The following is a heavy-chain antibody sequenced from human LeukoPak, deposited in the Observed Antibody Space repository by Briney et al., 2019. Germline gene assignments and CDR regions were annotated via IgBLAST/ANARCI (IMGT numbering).Heavy chain of an antibody. CDR3: ARDTSRREEAWWLDP. V-gene: IGHV3-48*02. CDR1: GFTFSSYS. CDR2: ISSSSSTI. J-gene: IGHJ5*02. D-gene: IGHD5-24*01. Sequence: GGSLRLSCAASGFTFSSYSMNWVRQAPGKGLEWVSYISSSSSTIYYADSVKGRFTISRDNAKNSLYLQMSSLRYEDTAVYYCARDTSRREEAWWLDPWGQGTLVTVSS.